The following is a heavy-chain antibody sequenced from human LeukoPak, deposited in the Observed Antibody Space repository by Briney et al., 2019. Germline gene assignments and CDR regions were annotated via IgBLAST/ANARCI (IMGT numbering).Heavy chain of an antibody. CDR3: ARSSSRYFDY. J-gene: IGHJ4*02. D-gene: IGHD6-13*01. CDR2: IYHSGST. Sequence: SETLSLTCTVSGYSISSGYYWGWIRQPPGKGLEWIGSIYHSGSTYYNPSLKSRVTISVDTSKNQFSLKLSSVTAADTAVYYCARSSSRYFDYWGQGTLVTVSS. CDR1: GYSISSGYY. V-gene: IGHV4-38-2*02.